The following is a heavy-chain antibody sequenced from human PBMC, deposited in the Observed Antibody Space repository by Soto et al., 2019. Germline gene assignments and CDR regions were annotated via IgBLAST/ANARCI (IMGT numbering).Heavy chain of an antibody. CDR2: INWNDEG. J-gene: IGHJ3*02. V-gene: IGHV2-5*01. CDR3: AHRHDLGGFDI. Sequence: SGSTLVNPTQTLTLTCTFSGFSLNTRAVGVGWIRQPPGKALEWLALINWNDEGRYSPSLKDRLTITKDTSRNHVVLTMTNVDPVDTATYYCAHRHDLGGFDIWGQGTTVTVSS. D-gene: IGHD2-15*01. CDR1: GFSLNTRAVG.